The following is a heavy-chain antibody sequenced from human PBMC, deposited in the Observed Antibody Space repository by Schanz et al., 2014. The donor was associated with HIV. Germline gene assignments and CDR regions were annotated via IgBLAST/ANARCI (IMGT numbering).Heavy chain of an antibody. V-gene: IGHV3-21*04. Sequence: VQLVESGGGLVKPGGSLRLSCAASGFTFSSYAMHWVRQAPGKGLEWVSSISSTSSHTYYAASLKGRFTISRDNAKNSLYLHINSLRVEDTALYYCAKGPYGGNSYYFEYWGQGTLVTVSS. J-gene: IGHJ4*02. D-gene: IGHD2-21*02. CDR3: AKGPYGGNSYYFEY. CDR1: GFTFSSYA. CDR2: ISSTSSHT.